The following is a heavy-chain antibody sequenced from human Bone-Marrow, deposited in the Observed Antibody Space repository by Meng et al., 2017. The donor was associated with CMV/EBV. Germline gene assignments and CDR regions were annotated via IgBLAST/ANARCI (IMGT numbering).Heavy chain of an antibody. D-gene: IGHD1-26*01. V-gene: IGHV3-11*04. Sequence: GESLKISCAASRFTFSDYYMSWIRQSPGKGLEWISYISDGGSVIYYADSVKGRFTISRDNAKNSLYLQMNSLRADDTGLYFCARGLAAIGSFDYWGQGTLVTVSS. J-gene: IGHJ4*02. CDR2: ISDGGSVI. CDR1: RFTFSDYY. CDR3: ARGLAAIGSFDY.